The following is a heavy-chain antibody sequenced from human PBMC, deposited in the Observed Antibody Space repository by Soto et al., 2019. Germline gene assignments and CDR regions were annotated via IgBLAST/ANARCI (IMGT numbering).Heavy chain of an antibody. J-gene: IGHJ4*02. D-gene: IGHD2-15*01. CDR2: IYPGDSDT. Sequence: GESLKISCKGSGYSFTSYWIGWVRQMPGKGLEWMGIIYPGDSDTRYSPSFQGQVTISADKSISTAYLQWSSLKASDTAMYYCARPRQHCGGGRCYIGYSGQGTLVTVSS. CDR1: GYSFTSYW. CDR3: ARPRQHCGGGRCYIGY. V-gene: IGHV5-51*01.